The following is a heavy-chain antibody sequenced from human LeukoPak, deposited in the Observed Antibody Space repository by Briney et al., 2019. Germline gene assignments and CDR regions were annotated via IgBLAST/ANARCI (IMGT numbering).Heavy chain of an antibody. D-gene: IGHD3-3*01. CDR3: ARGRRITIFGVVKALNYYYYYMDV. J-gene: IGHJ6*03. CDR1: GYTFTSYD. CDR2: MNPNSGNT. Sequence: ASVKVSCKASGYTFTSYDINWVRQATGQGPEWMGWMNPNSGNTGYAQKFQGRVTMTRNTSISTAYMELSSLRSEDTAVYYCARGRRITIFGVVKALNYYYYYMDVWGKGTTVTVSS. V-gene: IGHV1-8*01.